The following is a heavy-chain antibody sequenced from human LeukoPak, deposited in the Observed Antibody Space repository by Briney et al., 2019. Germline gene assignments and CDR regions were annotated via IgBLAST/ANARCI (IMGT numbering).Heavy chain of an antibody. J-gene: IGHJ6*02. V-gene: IGHV1-3*01. CDR3: ARDGYKRDYYYGMDV. D-gene: IGHD5-24*01. Sequence: ASVKVSCTASGYTFTSYAMHWVRQAPGQRLEWMGWINAGNGNTKYSQKFQGRVTITRDTSASTAYMELSSLRSEDTAVYYCARDGYKRDYYYGMDVWGQGTTVTVSS. CDR2: INAGNGNT. CDR1: GYTFTSYA.